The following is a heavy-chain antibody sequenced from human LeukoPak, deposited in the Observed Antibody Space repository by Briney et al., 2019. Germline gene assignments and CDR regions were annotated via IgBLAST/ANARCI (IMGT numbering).Heavy chain of an antibody. CDR2: INHSGST. CDR3: ARGGDYDSSGYYPDYWYFDL. J-gene: IGHJ2*01. V-gene: IGHV4-34*01. D-gene: IGHD3-22*01. Sequence: RPSETLSLTCAVYSGSFSGYYWSWIRQPPGKGLEWIGEINHSGSTNYNPSLKSRVTISVDTSKNQFSLKLSSVTAADTAVYYCARGGDYDSSGYYPDYWYFDLWGRGTLVTVSS. CDR1: SGSFSGYY.